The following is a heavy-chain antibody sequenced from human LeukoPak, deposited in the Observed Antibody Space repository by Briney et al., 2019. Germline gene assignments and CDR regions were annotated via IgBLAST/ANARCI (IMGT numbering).Heavy chain of an antibody. D-gene: IGHD6-25*01. J-gene: IGHJ4*02. Sequence: GGSLRLSCAASGFTFSYHVMNWARQAPGKGLEWVSSITASGSFYADSVKGRFIISRDNAKNTLYLQMNSLRIEDTAVYYCAKESSAWRQADTLFDYWGQGILVTVSS. V-gene: IGHV3-69-1*01. CDR2: ITASGS. CDR3: AKESSAWRQADTLFDY. CDR1: GFTFSYHV.